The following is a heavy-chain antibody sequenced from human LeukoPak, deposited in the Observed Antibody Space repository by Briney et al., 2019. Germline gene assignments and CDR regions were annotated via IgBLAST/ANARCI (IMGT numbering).Heavy chain of an antibody. CDR3: ARLSYCGGDCFNPPGDY. V-gene: IGHV5-51*01. CDR1: GYSFTSYW. Sequence: GESLQISCQGSGYSFTSYWIGWVRQLPGKGLEWMGIIYPGDSDTRYSPSFQGQVTISADKSISTAYLQWSSLKASDTAMYYCARLSYCGGDCFNPPGDYWGQGTLVTVSS. J-gene: IGHJ4*02. D-gene: IGHD2-21*01. CDR2: IYPGDSDT.